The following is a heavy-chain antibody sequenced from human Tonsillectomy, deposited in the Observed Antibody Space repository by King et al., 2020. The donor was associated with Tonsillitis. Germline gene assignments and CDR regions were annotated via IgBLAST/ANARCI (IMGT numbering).Heavy chain of an antibody. CDR1: GYTFTSYY. J-gene: IGHJ2*01. V-gene: IGHV1-46*01. CDR2: INPSGGST. CDR3: ARVREDSGSYLSYWYFDL. D-gene: IGHD1-26*01. Sequence: VQLVESGAEVKKPGASVKVSCKASGYTFTSYYMHWVRQAPGQGLEWMGIINPSGGSTSYAQKFQGRVTMTRDTSTSTVYMELSSLRSEDTAVYYCARVREDSGSYLSYWYFDLWGRGTLVTVSS.